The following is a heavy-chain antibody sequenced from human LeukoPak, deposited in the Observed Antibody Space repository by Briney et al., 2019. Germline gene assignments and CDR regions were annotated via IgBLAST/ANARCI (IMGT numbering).Heavy chain of an antibody. CDR3: ARGNYHDSSGYYYDNWFDP. V-gene: IGHV4-61*02. CDR2: IYTSGST. Sequence: SQTLSLTCTVSGGSISSGSYYWSWIRQPAGKGLEWIGRIYTSGSTNYNPSLKSRVTISVDTSKNQFSLKLSSVTAADTAVYYCARGNYHDSSGYYYDNWFDPWGQGTLVTVSS. CDR1: GGSISSGSYY. D-gene: IGHD3-22*01. J-gene: IGHJ5*02.